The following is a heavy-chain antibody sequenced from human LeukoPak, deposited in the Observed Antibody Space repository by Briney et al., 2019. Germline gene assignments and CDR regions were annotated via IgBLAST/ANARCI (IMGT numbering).Heavy chain of an antibody. CDR1: GDSISRNIYY. CDR2: LNPSGTT. Sequence: SQTLPLTCTVSGDSISRNIYYWCWIRQSAGKGLEWIGRLNPSGTTSSNPSLKSRLTMSLDPSENKFSLKLSSVTPADTALYYCARGRPYGDYFDYWGQGALVTASS. CDR3: ARGRPYGDYFDY. V-gene: IGHV4-61*02. D-gene: IGHD4-17*01. J-gene: IGHJ4*02.